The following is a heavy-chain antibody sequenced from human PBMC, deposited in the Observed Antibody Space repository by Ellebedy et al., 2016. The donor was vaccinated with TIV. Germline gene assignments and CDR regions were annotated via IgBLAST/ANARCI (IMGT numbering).Heavy chain of an antibody. J-gene: IGHJ4*02. CDR3: AKGGWFGVHFDY. CDR1: GFTFSSYA. Sequence: GESLKISXAASGFTFSSYAMSWVRQAPGKGLEWVSAISGSGGSTYYADSVKGRFSISRDNSKNTLYLQMNSLRAEDTAVYYCAKGGWFGVHFDYWGQGTLVTVSS. V-gene: IGHV3-23*01. D-gene: IGHD3-10*01. CDR2: ISGSGGST.